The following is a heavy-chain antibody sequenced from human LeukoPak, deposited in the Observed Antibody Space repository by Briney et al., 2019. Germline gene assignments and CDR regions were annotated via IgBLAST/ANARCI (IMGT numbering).Heavy chain of an antibody. CDR3: ATGGGYSSSWYYFDY. V-gene: IGHV1-2*06. Sequence: ASVKVSCKASGYTFTGYYMHWVRQAPGQGLEWMGRINPNSGGTNYAQKFQGRVTMTEDTSTDTAYMELSSLRSEDTAVYYCATGGGYSSSWYYFDYWGQGTLVTVSS. CDR2: INPNSGGT. J-gene: IGHJ4*02. CDR1: GYTFTGYY. D-gene: IGHD6-13*01.